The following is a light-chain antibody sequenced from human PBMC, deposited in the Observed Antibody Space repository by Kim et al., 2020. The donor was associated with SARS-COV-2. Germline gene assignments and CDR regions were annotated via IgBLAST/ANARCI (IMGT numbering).Light chain of an antibody. CDR2: GAS. CDR1: QSVSSN. CDR3: QQYNNWPPLT. V-gene: IGKV3-15*01. Sequence: EIVMTQSPATLSVSPGERATLSCRASQSVSSNLAWYQQKPGQAPRLLIYGASTRATGIPVRFSGSGSGTEFTLTISSLQYEDFAVYYCQQYNNWPPLTFGGGTKVDIK. J-gene: IGKJ4*01.